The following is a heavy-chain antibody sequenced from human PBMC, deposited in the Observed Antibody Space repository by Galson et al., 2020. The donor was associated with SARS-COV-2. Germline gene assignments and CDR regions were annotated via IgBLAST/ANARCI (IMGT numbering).Heavy chain of an antibody. CDR3: AKEYYYDSSGPLDAFDI. D-gene: IGHD3-22*01. V-gene: IGHV3-74*01. CDR1: AFTFSSYW. CDR2: ITSDASSR. J-gene: IGHJ3*02. Sequence: GGSPRLTCAASAFTFSSYWMHWVRQAPGKGLVWVPRITSDASSRSYADSVKGRFTISRDNAKNTLTLQMNSLRAEDTAMYYCAKEYYYDSSGPLDAFDIWGQGTMVTVSS.